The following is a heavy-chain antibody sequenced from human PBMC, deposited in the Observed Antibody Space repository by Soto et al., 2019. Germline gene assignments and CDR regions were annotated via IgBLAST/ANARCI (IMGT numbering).Heavy chain of an antibody. CDR3: ARTGPCGGSYYCYYYYGMDV. CDR2: ISSSSSTI. Sequence: GGSLRLSCAASGFTFSSYSMNWVRQAPGKGLEWVSYISSSSSTIYYADSVKGRFTISRDNAKNSLYLQMNSLRDEDTAVYYCARTGPCGGSYYCYYYYGMDVWGQGTTVTVSS. CDR1: GFTFSSYS. J-gene: IGHJ6*02. V-gene: IGHV3-48*02. D-gene: IGHD1-26*01.